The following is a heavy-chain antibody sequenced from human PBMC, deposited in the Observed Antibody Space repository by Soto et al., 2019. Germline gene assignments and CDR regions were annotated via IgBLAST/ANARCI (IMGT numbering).Heavy chain of an antibody. CDR3: ARDSLAARSRGFDP. J-gene: IGHJ5*02. Sequence: QVQLVESGGGLVKPGGSLRLSCAASGFTFSDYFMSWIRQAPGKGLEWVSYISSSSSYTNYADSVKGRFTISRDNAKNSLYLQMNSLRAEDTAVYYCARDSLAARSRGFDPWGQGTLVTVSS. V-gene: IGHV3-11*06. CDR2: ISSSSSYT. CDR1: GFTFSDYF. D-gene: IGHD6-6*01.